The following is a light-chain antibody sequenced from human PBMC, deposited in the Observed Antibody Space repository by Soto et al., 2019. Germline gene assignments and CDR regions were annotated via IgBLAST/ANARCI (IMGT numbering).Light chain of an antibody. J-gene: IGKJ1*01. CDR2: KAS. Sequence: DIQMTQSPSTLSASVGDRVTVTCRARQSISTSLAWYQQKPGKAPKLLIYKASNLESGVPSRFGGSGSGTEFTLSISSLQPDDFETCYCQQYNTYSRTFGQGPKVEIK. CDR3: QQYNTYSRT. CDR1: QSISTS. V-gene: IGKV1-5*03.